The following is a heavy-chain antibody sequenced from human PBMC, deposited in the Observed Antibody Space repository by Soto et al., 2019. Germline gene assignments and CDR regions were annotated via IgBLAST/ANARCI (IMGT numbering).Heavy chain of an antibody. J-gene: IGHJ6*02. D-gene: IGHD3-9*01. CDR3: ARDNDYDLLPAYDYYYGLDV. Sequence: QVQLVESGGGVVQPGTSLRLSCAASGFTFRTYTMHWVRQAPGKGLEWVAVISYDGSNKFYADSVKGRLTISRDNSKNTLYLQMNSLRPEDTAVYYCARDNDYDLLPAYDYYYGLDVWGQGTTVSVSS. CDR1: GFTFRTYT. CDR2: ISYDGSNK. V-gene: IGHV3-30-3*01.